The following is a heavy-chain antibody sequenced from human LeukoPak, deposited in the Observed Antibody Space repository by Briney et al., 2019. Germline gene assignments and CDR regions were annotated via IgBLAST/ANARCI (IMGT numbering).Heavy chain of an antibody. J-gene: IGHJ4*02. Sequence: PSETLSLTCTGSGGSVSSYYWSWIRQPPGKGMEWIGYIYYSGSTNYNPSLKSRVTMSVDTSKNHFSLKLSSVTAADTAVYYCARLVAVAGVFDYWGQGTLVTVSS. CDR1: GGSVSSYY. CDR3: ARLVAVAGVFDY. CDR2: IYYSGST. V-gene: IGHV4-59*08. D-gene: IGHD6-19*01.